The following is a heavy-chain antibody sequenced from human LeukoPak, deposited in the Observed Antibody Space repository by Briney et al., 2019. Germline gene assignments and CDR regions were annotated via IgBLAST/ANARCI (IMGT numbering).Heavy chain of an antibody. CDR3: ARERAHYYGSGSRPDY. J-gene: IGHJ4*02. Sequence: SETLSLTCTVSGGSVSSYYWNWIRQPPGKGLEWIGYIYYSGSTNYNPSPKSRVTISVDTSKNQFSLKLSSVTAADTAVYYCARERAHYYGSGSRPDYWGQGTLVTVSS. CDR1: GGSVSSYY. V-gene: IGHV4-59*02. D-gene: IGHD3-10*01. CDR2: IYYSGST.